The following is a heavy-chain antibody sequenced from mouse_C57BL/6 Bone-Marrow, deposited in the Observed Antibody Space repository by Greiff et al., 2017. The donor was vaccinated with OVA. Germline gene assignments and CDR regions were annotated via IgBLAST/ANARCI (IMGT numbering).Heavy chain of an antibody. CDR1: GFTFSSYG. J-gene: IGHJ4*01. V-gene: IGHV5-6*01. Sequence: EVKLVESGGDLVKPGGSLKLSCAASGFTFSSYGMSWVRQTPDKRLEWVATISSGGSYTYYPDSVKGRFTISRDNAKNTLYLQMSSLKSEDTAMYCCAYTEAMDYWGQGTSVTVSS. CDR3: AYTEAMDY. CDR2: ISSGGSYT.